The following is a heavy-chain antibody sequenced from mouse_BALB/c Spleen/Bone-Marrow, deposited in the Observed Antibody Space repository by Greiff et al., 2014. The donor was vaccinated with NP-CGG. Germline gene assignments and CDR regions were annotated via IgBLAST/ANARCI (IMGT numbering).Heavy chain of an antibody. CDR2: IDPANGNT. J-gene: IGHJ4*01. D-gene: IGHD2-1*01. CDR1: VFNIKDTY. CDR3: ASSGNYEGGAMDY. V-gene: IGHV14-3*02. Sequence: VQLKESGAELVKPGASVKLSCTASVFNIKDTYMHWVKQRPEQGLEWIGRIDPANGNTKYVPTFQGKATITADTSSNTAYLQLSSLTSEDTAVYYCASSGNYEGGAMDYWGQGISVTVSS.